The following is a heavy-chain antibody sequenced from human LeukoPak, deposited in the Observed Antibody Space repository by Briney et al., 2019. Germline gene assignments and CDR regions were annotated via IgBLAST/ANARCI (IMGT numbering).Heavy chain of an antibody. CDR1: GFTFSSYW. J-gene: IGHJ6*03. V-gene: IGHV3-7*01. CDR2: IKQDGSEK. CDR3: ARVSGYYYMAV. Sequence: GGSLRLSCAASGFTFSSYWMSWVRQAPGKGREWVANIKQDGSEKYYVDSVKGRFTISRENDKNSLYVQMNSLRAEDTAVYYCARVSGYYYMAVWGKGTTVTISS. D-gene: IGHD1-26*01.